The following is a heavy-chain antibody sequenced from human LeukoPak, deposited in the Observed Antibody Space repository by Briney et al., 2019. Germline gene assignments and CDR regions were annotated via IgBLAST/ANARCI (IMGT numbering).Heavy chain of an antibody. Sequence: GESLKISCKGSGYSFTNYWISWVRQMPGKGLEWLGKIIPSDSYTTYNPSFQGHVTISADKSISTVSLQWNSLQASDTAMYYCARHRGHNWFDPWGQGTLVTVSS. D-gene: IGHD1-14*01. V-gene: IGHV5-10-1*01. J-gene: IGHJ5*02. CDR2: IIPSDSYT. CDR1: GYSFTNYW. CDR3: ARHRGHNWFDP.